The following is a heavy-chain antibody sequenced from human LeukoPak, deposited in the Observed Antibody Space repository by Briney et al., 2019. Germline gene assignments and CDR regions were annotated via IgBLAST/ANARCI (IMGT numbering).Heavy chain of an antibody. CDR1: GGSISSGGYS. J-gene: IGHJ4*02. D-gene: IGHD3-10*01. CDR2: ISHSGST. Sequence: SETLSLTCAVSGGSISSGGYSWSWIRQPPGKGLEWIGYISHSGSTYYNPSLKSRVTISVDRSKNQFSLKLSSVTAADTAVYYCARAGPMVSFDYWGQGTLVTVSS. V-gene: IGHV4-30-2*01. CDR3: ARAGPMVSFDY.